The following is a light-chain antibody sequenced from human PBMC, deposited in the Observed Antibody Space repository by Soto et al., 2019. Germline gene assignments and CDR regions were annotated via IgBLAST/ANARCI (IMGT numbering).Light chain of an antibody. CDR1: SSDFRSYNY. Sequence: QSALTQPASVSGSPGQSITISCTGTSSDFRSYNYVSWYQQHLGSTPKLIIYEVRYRLSGVSNRFSGSKSGNTASLTISGLHSEDEAHYYCSSYTSSSTWVFGGGTKLTVL. J-gene: IGLJ3*02. V-gene: IGLV2-14*01. CDR3: SSYTSSSTWV. CDR2: EVR.